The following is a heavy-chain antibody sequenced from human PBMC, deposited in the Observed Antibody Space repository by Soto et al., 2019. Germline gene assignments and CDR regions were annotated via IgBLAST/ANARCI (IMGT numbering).Heavy chain of an antibody. V-gene: IGHV3-66*01. J-gene: IGHJ4*02. CDR3: AKGGGLRDY. CDR2: IYNGGGT. D-gene: IGHD4-17*01. CDR1: GFTISTTY. Sequence: GGSLRLSCAASGFTISTTYMSWVRQAPGKGLEWVSIIYNGGGTFYADSVRGRFTISRDNSKNTVFLQMNSLRTEDTALYYCAKGGGLRDYWGQGTLVTVSS.